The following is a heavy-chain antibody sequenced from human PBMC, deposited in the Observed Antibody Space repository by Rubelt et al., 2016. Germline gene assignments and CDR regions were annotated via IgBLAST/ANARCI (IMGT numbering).Heavy chain of an antibody. CDR1: GGSFSGYY. J-gene: IGHJ4*02. CDR3: ARGRVSSGWYRDY. Sequence: QVQLQQWGAGLLKPSETLSLTCAVYGGSFSGYYWSWIRQPPGKGLEWIGEINHSGSTNYNPSLKSRVTISVETSKTQYARKVSSGTAAETAGCYCARGRVSSGWYRDYWGQGTLVIVSS. V-gene: IGHV4-34*01. D-gene: IGHD6-19*01. CDR2: INHSGST.